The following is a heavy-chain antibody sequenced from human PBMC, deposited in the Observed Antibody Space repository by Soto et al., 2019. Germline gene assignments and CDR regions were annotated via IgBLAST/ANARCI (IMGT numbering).Heavy chain of an antibody. V-gene: IGHV3-48*03. CDR2: ISSSGNTI. D-gene: IGHD3-22*01. CDR3: VRATYFSDSSGYTRCFDY. J-gene: IGHJ4*02. CDR1: GFTFSSYE. Sequence: EVQLVESGGGLAQPGGSLRLSCAASGFTFSSYEMNWVRQVPGKGLEWVSYISSSGNTIYYADSVKGRFTISRDNAKNSLYLEMNSLKTEDTAVYYCVRATYFSDSSGYTRCFDYWGQGTLVTVSS.